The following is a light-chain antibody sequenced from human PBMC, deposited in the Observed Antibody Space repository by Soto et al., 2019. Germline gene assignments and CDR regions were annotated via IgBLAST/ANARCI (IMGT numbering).Light chain of an antibody. V-gene: IGKV3-15*01. J-gene: IGKJ1*01. Sequence: EIVMTQSPATLSVSPGERATLSCRASQSVSGNLAWYQQKPGQAPRLLIYGASTRATGIPARFGGSGSGTEFTLTISSLQSEDFAVYYCQQYNNWPREFGQGTKVEIK. CDR1: QSVSGN. CDR3: QQYNNWPRE. CDR2: GAS.